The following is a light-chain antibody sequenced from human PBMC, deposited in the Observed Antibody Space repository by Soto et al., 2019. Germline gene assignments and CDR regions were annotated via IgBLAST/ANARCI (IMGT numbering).Light chain of an antibody. CDR2: AAS. Sequence: DIQMTQSPSSLSASVGDRVTITCRASQGISTYLAWYQQKPGQVPKLLIYAASTLQSGVPSRLSGSGSGTDYTLTISSLQPEDVATYYYQKYNSAPRTFGQGTKVEIK. V-gene: IGKV1-27*01. J-gene: IGKJ1*01. CDR3: QKYNSAPRT. CDR1: QGISTY.